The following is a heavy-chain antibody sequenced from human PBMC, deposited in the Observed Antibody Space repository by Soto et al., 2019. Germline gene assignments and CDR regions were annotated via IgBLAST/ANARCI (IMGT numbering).Heavy chain of an antibody. CDR3: ATGSRGGYAYNWYFDL. CDR1: GYTLTELS. D-gene: IGHD5-12*01. Sequence: ASVKVSCKVSGYTLTELSMHWVRQAPGKGLEWMGGFDPEDGETIYAQKFQGRVTMTEDTSTDTAYMELSSLRSEDTAVYYCATGSRGGYAYNWYFDLWGRGTLVTVSS. CDR2: FDPEDGET. J-gene: IGHJ2*01. V-gene: IGHV1-24*01.